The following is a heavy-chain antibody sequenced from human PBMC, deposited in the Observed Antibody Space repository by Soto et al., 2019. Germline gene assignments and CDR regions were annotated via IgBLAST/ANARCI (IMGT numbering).Heavy chain of an antibody. J-gene: IGHJ5*02. V-gene: IGHV4-31*03. CDR3: ARYFFDGSGYSTWFDA. CDR1: GGSTTSGAYY. D-gene: IGHD3-22*01. CDR2: MHYSGSA. Sequence: QVQLQESGPGLVKPSQTLSLTCTVSGGSTTSGAYYWGWIRQHSGKGLEWIGYMHYSGSAHYNPSLSTRVTLSVYPSKNQFSMKLSSVTAAYTAIYYCARYFFDGSGYSTWFDAWGQGALVTVSS.